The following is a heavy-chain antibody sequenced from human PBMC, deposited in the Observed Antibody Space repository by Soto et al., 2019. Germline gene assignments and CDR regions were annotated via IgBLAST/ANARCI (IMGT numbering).Heavy chain of an antibody. V-gene: IGHV4-4*07. CDR3: ARDGYYDFWNGYYTAGSPGYYYYGMDV. D-gene: IGHD3-3*01. J-gene: IGHJ6*02. CDR2: IYTSGST. CDR1: GGSISSYY. Sequence: NPSETLSLTCTGSGGSISSYYWSWIRQPAGKGLEWIGRIYTSGSTDYNPSLKSRVTMSVDTSKNQFSLKLSSVTAADTAVYYCARDGYYDFWNGYYTAGSPGYYYYGMDVWGQGTTVTVSS.